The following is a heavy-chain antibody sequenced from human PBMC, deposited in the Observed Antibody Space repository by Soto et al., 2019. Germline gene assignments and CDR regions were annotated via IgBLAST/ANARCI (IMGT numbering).Heavy chain of an antibody. Sequence: QVQLQGSGPGLVRPSETLSLTCTVSGASISTNHHNWAWVRQPPGKGLEWMGNIHYRGDTYCNPALGSRLSMYVDTSKNQSSLNLTSVTAADTAVYYCARLTTGYPNWFDTWGQGTLVTVSS. CDR2: IHYRGDT. J-gene: IGHJ5*02. D-gene: IGHD3-9*01. V-gene: IGHV4-39*01. CDR1: GASISTNHHN. CDR3: ARLTTGYPNWFDT.